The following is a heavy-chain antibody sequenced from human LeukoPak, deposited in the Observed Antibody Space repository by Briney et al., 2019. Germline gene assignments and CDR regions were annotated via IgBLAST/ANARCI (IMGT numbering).Heavy chain of an antibody. D-gene: IGHD3-3*02. V-gene: IGHV4-59*08. CDR1: GGSINSFY. J-gene: IGHJ5*02. CDR2: VYYSGGT. CDR3: ARHIRGAAGNWFDP. Sequence: KPSATLSLTCSVSGGSINSFYWSWVRQSPGKGLELIGYVYYSGGTIYNSSLKSRVTILVDTSKNQFSLKLSSVTAADTAVYYCARHIRGAAGNWFDPWGQGILVTVSS.